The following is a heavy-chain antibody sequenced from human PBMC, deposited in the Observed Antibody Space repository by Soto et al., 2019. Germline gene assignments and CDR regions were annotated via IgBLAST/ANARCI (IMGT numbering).Heavy chain of an antibody. CDR1: GFTFSSYG. V-gene: IGHV3-30*18. J-gene: IGHJ4*02. CDR3: AKDEKPNIVAKTPFRY. Sequence: GGSLRLSCAASGFTFSSYGMHWVRQAPGKGLEWVAVISYDGSNKYYADSVKGRFTISRDNSKNTLYLQMNSLRAEDTAVYYCAKDEKPNIVAKTPFRYSGQGTLVTVSS. D-gene: IGHD5-12*01. CDR2: ISYDGSNK.